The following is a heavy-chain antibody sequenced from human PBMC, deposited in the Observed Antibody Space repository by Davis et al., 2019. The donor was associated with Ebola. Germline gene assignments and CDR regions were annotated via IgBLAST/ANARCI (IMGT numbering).Heavy chain of an antibody. CDR2: IHTGGRT. Sequence: PGGSLRLSCAASGFRVSGPYMSWVRQAPGKGLEWVSVIHTGGRTYYTDSVKGRFTISRDNSKNTLHLQMNSLRADDTAVYYCAKSTMIVGDWDFDYWGQGTLVTVSS. CDR3: AKSTMIVGDWDFDY. J-gene: IGHJ4*02. CDR1: GFRVSGPY. D-gene: IGHD3-22*01. V-gene: IGHV3-66*01.